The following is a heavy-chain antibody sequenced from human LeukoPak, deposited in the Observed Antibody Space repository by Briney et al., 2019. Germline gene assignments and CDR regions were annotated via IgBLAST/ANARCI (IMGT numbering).Heavy chain of an antibody. V-gene: IGHV4-59*08. D-gene: IGHD6-6*01. J-gene: IGHJ4*02. Sequence: SETLSLTCTVSGASISSFYWSWIRQPPGKGREWIAYTYYPGSTNYNPSLKSRVTMFVDMSKNQFYLRLSSVTAADTAVYYCARHRAYSSSSPFDYWGQGTLVTVSS. CDR3: ARHRAYSSSSPFDY. CDR2: TYYPGST. CDR1: GASISSFY.